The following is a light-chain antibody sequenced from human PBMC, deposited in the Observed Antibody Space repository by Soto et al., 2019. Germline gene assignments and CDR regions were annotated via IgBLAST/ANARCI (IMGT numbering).Light chain of an antibody. Sequence: QSVLTQPPSVSGAPGQRVTISCAGSSSNIGAGYGVHWYQKLPGTAPRLVIYDNDNRPSGVPDRFSGSKSGTSASLAITGVQAEDEADYYCQSFDTSLSGYWVFGGGTQLTVL. J-gene: IGLJ3*02. V-gene: IGLV1-40*01. CDR1: SSNIGAGYG. CDR2: DND. CDR3: QSFDTSLSGYWV.